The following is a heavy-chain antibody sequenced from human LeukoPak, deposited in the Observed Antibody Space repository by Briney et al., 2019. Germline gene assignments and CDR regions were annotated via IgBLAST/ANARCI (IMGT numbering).Heavy chain of an antibody. V-gene: IGHV4-4*07. CDR3: ARDEAGSGYIDY. CDR2: IYISGTT. CDR1: GGSISSYY. Sequence: SETLSLTCXVSGGSISSYYWSWLRQPAGKGLEWIGRIYISGTTNYNSSLKSRITMSLDTSKNQLSLKLSSVTAADTAVYYCARDEAGSGYIDYWGQGTLVTVSS. J-gene: IGHJ4*01. D-gene: IGHD3-22*01.